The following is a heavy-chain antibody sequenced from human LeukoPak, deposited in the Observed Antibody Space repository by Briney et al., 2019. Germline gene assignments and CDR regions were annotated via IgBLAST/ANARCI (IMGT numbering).Heavy chain of an antibody. CDR1: GGSISSSSYY. J-gene: IGHJ3*02. CDR2: IYYSGST. V-gene: IGHV4-39*07. CDR3: ARDYDILTGQPSDI. D-gene: IGHD3-9*01. Sequence: SETLSLTCTVSGGSISSSSYYWGWIRQPPGKGLEWIGSIYYSGSTYYNPSLKSRVTISVDTSKNQFSLKLSSVTAADTAVYYCARDYDILTGQPSDIWGQGTMVTVSS.